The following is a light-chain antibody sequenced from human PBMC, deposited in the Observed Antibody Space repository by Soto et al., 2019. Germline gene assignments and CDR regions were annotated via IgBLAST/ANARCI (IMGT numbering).Light chain of an antibody. CDR3: LQHNIYPLT. J-gene: IGKJ4*01. Sequence: VLTQTPGTLYLSPGEGADLSCRASQSLSSNSLAWYQHKPGQAPRLLIYGASSKATGVPDRFYGTGSGTDFTLTITSLQPEDFATYYCLQHNIYPLTFGGGTKV. CDR1: QSLSSNS. CDR2: GAS. V-gene: IGKV3-20*01.